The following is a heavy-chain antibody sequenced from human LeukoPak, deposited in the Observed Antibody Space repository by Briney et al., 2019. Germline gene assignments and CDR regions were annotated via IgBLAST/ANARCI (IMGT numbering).Heavy chain of an antibody. D-gene: IGHD1-1*01. CDR1: GISFSNHW. CDR2: ISPDGSDK. CDR3: AKNADPQLERPLDY. J-gene: IGHJ4*02. V-gene: IGHV3-7*03. Sequence: GGSLRLSCAASGISFSNHWMRWIRQAPGKGLEWVANISPDGSDKYYVDSVKGRFTVSRDNAENSLYLQMNSLRAEDTAVYYCAKNADPQLERPLDYWGQGTLVTVSS.